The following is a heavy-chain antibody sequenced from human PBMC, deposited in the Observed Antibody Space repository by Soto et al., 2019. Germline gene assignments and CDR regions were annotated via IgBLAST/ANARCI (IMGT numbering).Heavy chain of an antibody. CDR2: ISGSGGST. D-gene: IGHD1-26*01. Sequence: GGSLRLSCAASGFTFSTYSMSWVRQAPGKGLEWVSAISGSGGSTYYADSVKGRFTISRDNSKNTLYLQMNSLRAEDTAVYYCAKDQGWETGAFDIWGQGTMVTVSS. CDR3: AKDQGWETGAFDI. CDR1: GFTFSTYS. J-gene: IGHJ3*02. V-gene: IGHV3-23*01.